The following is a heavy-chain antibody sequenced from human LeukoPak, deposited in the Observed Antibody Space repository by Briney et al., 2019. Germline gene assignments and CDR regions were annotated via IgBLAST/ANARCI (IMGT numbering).Heavy chain of an antibody. J-gene: IGHJ4*02. CDR1: GFTFSSYS. D-gene: IGHD3-22*01. Sequence: PGGSLRLSCAASGFTFSSYSMNWVRQAPGKGLEWVSSISSSSSYIYYADSVKGRFTISRDNAKNSLYLQMNSLRAEDTAVYYCARSTDYYDSSGYPAPFYYFDYWGQGTLVTVSS. CDR3: ARSTDYYDSSGYPAPFYYFDY. V-gene: IGHV3-21*01. CDR2: ISSSSSYI.